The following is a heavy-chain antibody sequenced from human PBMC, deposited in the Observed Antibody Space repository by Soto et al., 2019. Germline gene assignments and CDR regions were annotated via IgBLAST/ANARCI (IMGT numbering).Heavy chain of an antibody. CDR1: GFTFSSYS. CDR2: ISSSSSYI. CDR3: ARVGDGNYGDYGDAFDI. V-gene: IGHV3-21*01. D-gene: IGHD4-17*01. J-gene: IGHJ3*02. Sequence: GGSLRLSCAASGFTFSSYSMNWVRQAPGKGLEWVSSISSSSSYIYYADSVKGRFTISRDNAKNSLYLQMNSLRAEDTAVYYCARVGDGNYGDYGDAFDIWGQGTMVTVSS.